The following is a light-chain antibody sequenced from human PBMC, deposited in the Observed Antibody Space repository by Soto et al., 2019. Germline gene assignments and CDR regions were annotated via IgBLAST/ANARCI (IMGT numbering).Light chain of an antibody. CDR2: LGS. J-gene: IGKJ5*01. V-gene: IGKV2-28*01. Sequence: DIVMTQSPLSLPVTPGEPASISCRSSQSLLHSNGYNYLDWYLQKPGQSPQLLIYLGSNRASGVPDRFSGSGSGTDFTMKISRVEAEDVGVYYGMQALQTPTFGQGTRLESK. CDR1: QSLLHSNGYNY. CDR3: MQALQTPT.